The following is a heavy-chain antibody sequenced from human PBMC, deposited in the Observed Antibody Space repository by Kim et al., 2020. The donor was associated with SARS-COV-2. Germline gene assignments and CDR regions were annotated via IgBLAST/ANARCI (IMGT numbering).Heavy chain of an antibody. D-gene: IGHD1-1*01. J-gene: IGHJ4*02. V-gene: IGHV4-4*07. Sequence: TSDNPSLKRRVTVSLNTSKSHFSLNLNSVTAADTAVYYCARLDSSAFFDYWGQGLLVTVAS. CDR2: T. CDR3: ARLDSSAFFDY.